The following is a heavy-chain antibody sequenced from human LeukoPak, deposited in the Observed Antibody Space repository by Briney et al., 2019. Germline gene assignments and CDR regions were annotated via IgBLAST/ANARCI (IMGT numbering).Heavy chain of an antibody. J-gene: IGHJ4*02. V-gene: IGHV4-59*01. CDR2: IYYSGST. Sequence: ASGTLSLTCTVSGGSISSYYWSWIRQPPGKGLEWIGYIYYSGSTNYNPSLKSRVTISVDTSKNQFSLKLSSVTAADTAAYYCASSYGDYSSGFDYWGQGTLVTVSS. CDR3: ASSYGDYSSGFDY. CDR1: GGSISSYY. D-gene: IGHD4-17*01.